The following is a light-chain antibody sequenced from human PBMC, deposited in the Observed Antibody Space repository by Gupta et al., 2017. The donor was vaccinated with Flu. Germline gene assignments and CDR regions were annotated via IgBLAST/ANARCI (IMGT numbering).Light chain of an antibody. CDR1: RSNIGSNY. CDR2: RNN. V-gene: IGLV1-47*01. J-gene: IGLJ3*02. CDR3: AAWDDSLRVV. Sequence: QSVLTQPPSSSGTPGQRVTISCSGSRSNIGSNYVYWYQQLPGAAPKLLIYRNNQRPSGVPDRGSGSKYGTSASLAISGLRSDDEDDYYCAAWDDSLRVVFGGGTKLTVL.